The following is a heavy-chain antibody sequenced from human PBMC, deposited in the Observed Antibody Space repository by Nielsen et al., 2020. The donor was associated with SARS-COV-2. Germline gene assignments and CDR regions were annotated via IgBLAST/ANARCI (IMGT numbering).Heavy chain of an antibody. J-gene: IGHJ4*02. CDR3: ARAKYSGSYRYYFDY. V-gene: IGHV4-59*08. Sequence: SETLSLTCTVSGGSISSYYWSWIRQPPGTGLEWIGYIYYSGSTNYNPSLKSRVTISVDTSKNQFSLKLSSVTAADTAVYYCARAKYSGSYRYYFDYWGQGTLVTVSS. D-gene: IGHD1-26*01. CDR1: GGSISSYY. CDR2: IYYSGST.